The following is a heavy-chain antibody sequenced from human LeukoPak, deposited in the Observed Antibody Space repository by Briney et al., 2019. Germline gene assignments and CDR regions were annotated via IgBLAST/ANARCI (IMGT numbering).Heavy chain of an antibody. CDR1: GFTFNIYS. CDR2: ISSSGTYI. V-gene: IGHV3-21*01. D-gene: IGHD6-13*01. CDR3: ARVGDSSRWPNWFDP. J-gene: IGHJ5*02. Sequence: PGGSLRLSCAASGFTFNIYSMNWVRQAPGKGLEWVSSISSSGTYIYYADSVKGRFTISRDNAKNSLFLQMNSLRAEDTAVYYCARVGDSSRWPNWFDPWGQGTLVTVSS.